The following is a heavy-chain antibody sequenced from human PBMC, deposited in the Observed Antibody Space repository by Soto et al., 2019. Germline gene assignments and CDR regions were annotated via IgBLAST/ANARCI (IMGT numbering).Heavy chain of an antibody. Sequence: QVQLQESGPGLVKPSETLSLTCTVSGGSISSYYWSWIRQPPGKGLEWIGYIYYSGSTNYNPSLKGRVTISVDTSKNQCSRKLSSVAVADTVVYYWARRYGGTLGYWGQGTLVTVSS. J-gene: IGHJ4*02. CDR3: ARRYGGTLGY. CDR2: IYYSGST. D-gene: IGHD4-17*01. V-gene: IGHV4-59*08. CDR1: GGSISSYY.